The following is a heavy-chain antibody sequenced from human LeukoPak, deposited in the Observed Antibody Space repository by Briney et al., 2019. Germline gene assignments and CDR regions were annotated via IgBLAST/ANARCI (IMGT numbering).Heavy chain of an antibody. Sequence: PGGSLRLSCAASGFTFSSYAMHWVRQAPGKGLEWVAVISYDGSNKYYADSVKGRFTISRDNSKNTLYLQMNSLRAEDTAVYYCARDQWPAAYVVDAFDIWGQGTMVTVSS. J-gene: IGHJ3*02. V-gene: IGHV3-30-3*01. CDR1: GFTFSSYA. CDR3: ARDQWPAAYVVDAFDI. D-gene: IGHD6-13*01. CDR2: ISYDGSNK.